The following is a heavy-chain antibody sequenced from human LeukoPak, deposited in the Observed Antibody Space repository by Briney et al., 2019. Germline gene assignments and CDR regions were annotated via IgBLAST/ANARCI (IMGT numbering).Heavy chain of an antibody. Sequence: GGSLRLSCVASGFTFSGHWMSWVRQAPGKGLEWVANIKDDGSDKYYVDSVKGRFTISRDNAENALYLQMNSLRAEDTAVYYCARGGPFGGVIAEYYFDYWGQGTLVTVSS. D-gene: IGHD3-16*02. CDR3: ARGGPFGGVIAEYYFDY. V-gene: IGHV3-7*01. CDR1: GFTFSGHW. J-gene: IGHJ4*02. CDR2: IKDDGSDK.